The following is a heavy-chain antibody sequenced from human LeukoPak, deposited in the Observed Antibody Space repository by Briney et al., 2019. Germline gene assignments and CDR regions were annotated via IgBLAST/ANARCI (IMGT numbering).Heavy chain of an antibody. Sequence: GGSVRLSCAASGFTFSSYAMRWVRQAPGKGLEWVSVISGSGGSTYYADSLKGRFTISRDNSKNTLYLGLNSLRSEDTAVYYCARYLRGSGSYPNPYYYYGIDVWGQGTTVTVSS. V-gene: IGHV3-23*01. CDR3: ARYLRGSGSYPNPYYYYGIDV. CDR1: GFTFSSYA. CDR2: ISGSGGST. J-gene: IGHJ6*02. D-gene: IGHD3-10*01.